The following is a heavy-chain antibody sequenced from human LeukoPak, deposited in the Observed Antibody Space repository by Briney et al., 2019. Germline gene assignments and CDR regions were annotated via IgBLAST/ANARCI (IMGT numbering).Heavy chain of an antibody. CDR3: ARDVHGALDF. CDR2: IRGDAGDK. V-gene: IGHV3-7*01. Sequence: GGSLRLSCAASGFTFSRYWMAWVRQAPGKGLEWVANIRGDAGDKGYADSVRDRFTFSRDNGKNSLYLQMNSLTAEDTAVYYCARDVHGALDFWGQGTLVVVSS. J-gene: IGHJ4*02. D-gene: IGHD4/OR15-4a*01. CDR1: GFTFSRYW.